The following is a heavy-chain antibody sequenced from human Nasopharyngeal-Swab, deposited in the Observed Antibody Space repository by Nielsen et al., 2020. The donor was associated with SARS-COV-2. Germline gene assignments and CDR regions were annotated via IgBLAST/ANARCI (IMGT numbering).Heavy chain of an antibody. CDR3: AREDAVQGVINYYYYMDV. Sequence: WIRQPPGKGLEWIGYIYYSGSTYYNPSLKSRVTISVDTSKNQFSLKLSSVTAADTAVYYCAREDAVQGVINYYYYMDVWGKGTTVTVSS. V-gene: IGHV4-30-4*01. D-gene: IGHD3-10*01. J-gene: IGHJ6*03. CDR2: IYYSGST.